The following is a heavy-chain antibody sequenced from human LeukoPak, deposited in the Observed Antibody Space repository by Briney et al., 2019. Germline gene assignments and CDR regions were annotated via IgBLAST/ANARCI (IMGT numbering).Heavy chain of an antibody. D-gene: IGHD6-13*01. CDR2: ISSNSEYI. CDR1: GFTFSSYH. CDR3: ARERIAAAPPDAFDI. J-gene: IGHJ3*02. Sequence: GGSLRLSCAASGFTFSSYHINWVRQAPGKGPEWVSSISSNSEYIYYADSVKGRFTISRDNAKNSLYLQMNSLRAEDTAVYYCARERIAAAPPDAFDIWGQGTMVTVSS. V-gene: IGHV3-21*01.